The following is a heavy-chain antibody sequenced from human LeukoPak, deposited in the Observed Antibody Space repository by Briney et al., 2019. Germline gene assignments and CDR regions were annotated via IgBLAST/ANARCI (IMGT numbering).Heavy chain of an antibody. CDR2: IYTSGST. Sequence: PSETLSLTCTVSGGSISSGSYYWSWIRQPAGKGLEWIGRIYTSGSTNYNPSLKSRVTISVDTSKNQFSLKLSSVTAADTAVYYCARNREGIAAAEALYYFDYWGQGTLVTVS. J-gene: IGHJ4*02. V-gene: IGHV4-61*02. CDR3: ARNREGIAAAEALYYFDY. D-gene: IGHD6-13*01. CDR1: GGSISSGSYY.